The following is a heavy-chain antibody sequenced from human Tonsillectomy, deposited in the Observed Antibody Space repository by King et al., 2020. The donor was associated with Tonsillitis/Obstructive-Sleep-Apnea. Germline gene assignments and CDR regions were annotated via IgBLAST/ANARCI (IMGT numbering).Heavy chain of an antibody. J-gene: IGHJ6*02. CDR1: GGTFSNYA. Sequence: QLVQSGAEVKKPGSSVKVSCKASGGTFSNYAINWVRQAPGQGLEWMGGIIPILGIANYAQKFQGRVTITADKSTSTAYMELSSLRSEDTAVYYGARVLVDIVATIQTTLYYGMDVWGQGTTVTVSS. V-gene: IGHV1-69*10. CDR3: ARVLVDIVATIQTTLYYGMDV. D-gene: IGHD5-12*01. CDR2: IIPILGIA.